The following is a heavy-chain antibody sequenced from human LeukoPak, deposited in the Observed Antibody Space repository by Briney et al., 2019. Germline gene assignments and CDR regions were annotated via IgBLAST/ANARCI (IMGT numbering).Heavy chain of an antibody. CDR3: ASQPAAVNNWFDP. Sequence: SVKVSCKASAGTFSSYATSWVRQAPGQGLEWMGVIIPIFGTANYEQKFQGRVTITADKSTSTAYMELSSLRSEDTAVYYCASQPAAVNNWFDPWGQGTLVTVSS. CDR1: AGTFSSYA. J-gene: IGHJ5*02. V-gene: IGHV1-69*06. D-gene: IGHD2-2*01. CDR2: IIPIFGTA.